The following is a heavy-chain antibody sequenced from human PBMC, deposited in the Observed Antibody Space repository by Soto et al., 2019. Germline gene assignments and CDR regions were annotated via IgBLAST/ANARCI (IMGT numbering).Heavy chain of an antibody. D-gene: IGHD3-22*01. J-gene: IGHJ4*02. Sequence: EVQLLESGGGLVQPGRSLRLSCVASGFTFGDYAMTWVRQAPGKGLEWVSAITQSGGHTYYADSVKGRFTISRDTSKSTLYLQMNSLKVEDTAVYYCANLQGPLKGITKIGVVSRPFDFWGQGTLVSVSS. V-gene: IGHV3-23*01. CDR1: GFTFGDYA. CDR3: ANLQGPLKGITKIGVVSRPFDF. CDR2: ITQSGGHT.